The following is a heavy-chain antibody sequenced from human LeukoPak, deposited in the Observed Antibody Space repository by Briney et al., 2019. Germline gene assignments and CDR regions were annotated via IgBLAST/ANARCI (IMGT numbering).Heavy chain of an antibody. J-gene: IGHJ5*02. CDR3: ARVPLEATMVRGVIPNWFDP. Sequence: ASVKVSCKASGYTFTSYGISWVRQAPGQGLEWMGWISAYNGNTNYAQKLQGRVTMTTDTSTSTAYMDLRSLRSDDTAVYYCARVPLEATMVRGVIPNWFDPWGQGTQVTVSS. CDR2: ISAYNGNT. CDR1: GYTFTSYG. D-gene: IGHD3-10*01. V-gene: IGHV1-18*04.